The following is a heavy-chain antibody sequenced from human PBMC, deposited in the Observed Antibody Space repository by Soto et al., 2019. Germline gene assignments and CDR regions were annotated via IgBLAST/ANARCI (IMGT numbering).Heavy chain of an antibody. Sequence: AGGSLRLSCGASGFPFSSYVMNWVRQDPGKGLEWVSYISSSSSTIYYADSVKGRFTISRDNAKNSLYLQMNSLRAEDTAVYYCARDRSLVKSHSSHDYWGQGTLVTVSS. D-gene: IGHD6-13*01. CDR1: GFPFSSYV. CDR3: ARDRSLVKSHSSHDY. V-gene: IGHV3-48*01. J-gene: IGHJ4*02. CDR2: ISSSSSTI.